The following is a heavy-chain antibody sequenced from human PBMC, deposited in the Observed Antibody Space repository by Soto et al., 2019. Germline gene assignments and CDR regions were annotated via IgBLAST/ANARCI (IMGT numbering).Heavy chain of an antibody. J-gene: IGHJ4*02. CDR1: GGSISSSSYY. Sequence: SETLSLTCTVSGGSISSSSYYWGWIRQPPGKGLEWIGSIYYSGSTYYNPSLKSRVTISVDTSKNQFSLKLSSVTAADTAVYYCARGRKKGSGYWALDYWGQGTLVTVSS. CDR2: IYYSGST. D-gene: IGHD6-13*01. CDR3: ARGRKKGSGYWALDY. V-gene: IGHV4-39*01.